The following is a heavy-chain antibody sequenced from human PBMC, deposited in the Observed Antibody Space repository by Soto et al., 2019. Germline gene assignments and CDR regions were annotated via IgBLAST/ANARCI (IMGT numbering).Heavy chain of an antibody. D-gene: IGHD1-1*01. V-gene: IGHV4-4*09. J-gene: IGHJ4*02. Sequence: QVQLQESGPGLVKPSETLSLTCTVSGGSISSYYWSWIRQPPGKGLEWIGYIYDSGSTNYSPTRKSRVTIPVDTYGNQFSLKLSAVTAADTAVYYCATHNDRGDPGPLGYWGQGTLVTVSS. CDR3: ATHNDRGDPGPLGY. CDR1: GGSISSYY. CDR2: IYDSGST.